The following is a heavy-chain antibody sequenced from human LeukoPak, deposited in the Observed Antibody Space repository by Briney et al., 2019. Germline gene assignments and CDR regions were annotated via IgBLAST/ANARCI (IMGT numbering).Heavy chain of an antibody. CDR3: TTGRNYDSSGKRAYSDY. Sequence: SETLSLTCAVYGGSFSGYYWSWIRQPPGKGLEWIGEINHSGSTNYNPSLKSRVTISVDTSKNQFSLKLSSVTAEDTAVYYCTTGRNYDSSGKRAYSDYWGQGTLVTVSS. V-gene: IGHV4-34*01. CDR2: INHSGST. D-gene: IGHD3-22*01. CDR1: GGSFSGYY. J-gene: IGHJ4*02.